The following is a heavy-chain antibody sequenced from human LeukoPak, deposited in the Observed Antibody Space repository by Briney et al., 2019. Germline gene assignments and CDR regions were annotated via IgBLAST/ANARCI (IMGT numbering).Heavy chain of an antibody. Sequence: GRSPRLSCAASGFTFSSYAMHWVRQAPGKGLEWVAVISYDGSNKYYADSVKGRFTISRDNSKNTLYLQMNSLRAEDTAVYYCAREEINWYSYGDYYDSSGLDYWGQGTLVTVSS. V-gene: IGHV3-30-3*01. D-gene: IGHD3-22*01. CDR3: AREEINWYSYGDYYDSSGLDY. CDR2: ISYDGSNK. CDR1: GFTFSSYA. J-gene: IGHJ4*02.